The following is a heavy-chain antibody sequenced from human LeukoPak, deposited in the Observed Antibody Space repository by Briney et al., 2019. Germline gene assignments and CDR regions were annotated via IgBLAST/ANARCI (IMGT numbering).Heavy chain of an antibody. CDR2: ISTSGST. Sequence: SETLSLTCAVSAASISNYYWSWIRQAPGKGLEWIGYISTSGSTNYNPSLKSRVSISLDTSKSRFSLNLNFVTAADTAVYYCASPRSGYRYTFDYWGQGALVTVSS. CDR1: AASISNYY. CDR3: ASPRSGYRYTFDY. D-gene: IGHD3-22*01. V-gene: IGHV4-4*09. J-gene: IGHJ4*02.